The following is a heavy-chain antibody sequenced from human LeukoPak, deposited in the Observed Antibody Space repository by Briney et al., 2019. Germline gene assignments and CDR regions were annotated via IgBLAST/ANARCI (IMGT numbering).Heavy chain of an antibody. CDR1: GYSISSSYY. CDR2: IYYSGST. Sequence: SETLSLTCTVSGYSISSSYYWSWIRQPPGKGLEWIGYIYYSGSTNYNPSLKSRVTISVDTSKNQFSLKLSSVTAADTAVYYCARVLDTAMVYWGQGTLVTVSS. V-gene: IGHV4-61*01. J-gene: IGHJ4*02. D-gene: IGHD5-18*01. CDR3: ARVLDTAMVY.